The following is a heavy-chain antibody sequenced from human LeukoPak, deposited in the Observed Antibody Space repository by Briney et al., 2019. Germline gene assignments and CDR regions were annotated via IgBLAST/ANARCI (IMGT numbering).Heavy chain of an antibody. V-gene: IGHV3-23*01. CDR2: LSGSGGRT. Sequence: PGGSLRLSCAASGFTFSSYGMSWVRQAPGKGLEWVSALSGSGGRTYYADSVKGRFTISRDNSKNTLYLQMNSLRAEDTAVYYRAKDRVGAILYFDSWGQGTLVTVSS. J-gene: IGHJ4*02. D-gene: IGHD1-26*01. CDR3: AKDRVGAILYFDS. CDR1: GFTFSSYG.